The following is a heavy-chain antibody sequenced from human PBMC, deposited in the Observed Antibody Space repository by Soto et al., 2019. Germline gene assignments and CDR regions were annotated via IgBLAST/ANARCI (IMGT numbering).Heavy chain of an antibody. CDR1: GFTFSSYA. D-gene: IGHD3-3*01. V-gene: IGHV3-30*03. CDR2: ISYDGSNK. CDR3: ASTYYDFWSGYPGFDY. J-gene: IGHJ4*02. Sequence: SLRLSCAASGFTFSSYAMNWVRQAPGKGLEWVALISYDGSNKYYVDSVKGRFTISRDNAKNSLYLQMNSLRAEGTAVYYCASTYYDFWSGYPGFDYWGQGTLVTVSS.